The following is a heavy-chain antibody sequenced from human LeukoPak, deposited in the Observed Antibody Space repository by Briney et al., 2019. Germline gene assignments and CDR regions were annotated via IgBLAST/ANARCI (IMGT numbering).Heavy chain of an antibody. CDR3: ARRGEDGSGSYSSYYYYGMDV. J-gene: IGHJ6*02. Sequence: SVKVSCKASGYTFTSYAISWVRQAPGQGLEWMGRIIPILGIANYAQKFQGRVTITADKSTSTAYMELSSLRSEDTAVYYCARRGEDGSGSYSSYYYYGMDVWGQGTTVTVSS. D-gene: IGHD3-10*01. CDR2: IIPILGIA. CDR1: GYTFTSYA. V-gene: IGHV1-69*04.